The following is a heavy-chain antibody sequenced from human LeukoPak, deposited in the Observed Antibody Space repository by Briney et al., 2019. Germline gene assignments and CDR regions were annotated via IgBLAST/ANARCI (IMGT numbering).Heavy chain of an antibody. J-gene: IGHJ5*02. CDR2: INPSGGST. CDR1: GYTFTSYY. Sequence: ASVKVSCKASGYTFTSYYMHWVRQAPGQGLEWMGIINPSGGSTSYAQKFQGRVTMTRNTSISTAYMELSSLRSEDTAVYYCARGPMVRGVIRSSWFDPWGQGTLVTVSS. CDR3: ARGPMVRGVIRSSWFDP. V-gene: IGHV1-46*01. D-gene: IGHD3-10*01.